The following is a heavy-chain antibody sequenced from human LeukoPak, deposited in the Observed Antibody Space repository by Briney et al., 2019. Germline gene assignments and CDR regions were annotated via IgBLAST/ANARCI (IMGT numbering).Heavy chain of an antibody. Sequence: GGSLRLSCAASGFTFSSSSMHWVRQAPGKGLEWVSSISTSSSYIYYADSVKGRFTISRDNAKNSLFLQMNSLRAEDTAVYYCARGRQNSGSYSDAFDIWGQGTMVTVSS. CDR2: ISTSSSYI. D-gene: IGHD1-26*01. V-gene: IGHV3-21*01. J-gene: IGHJ3*02. CDR1: GFTFSSSS. CDR3: ARGRQNSGSYSDAFDI.